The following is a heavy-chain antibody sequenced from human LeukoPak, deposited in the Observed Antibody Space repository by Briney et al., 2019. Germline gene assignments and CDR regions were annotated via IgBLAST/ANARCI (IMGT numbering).Heavy chain of an antibody. CDR2: IYFSGRT. V-gene: IGHV4-39*02. CDR1: GGSICRSSYY. J-gene: IGHJ4*02. Sequence: PETLSLSRTVSGGSICRSSYYWGWVRHPPRRGLEWIGSIYFSGRTSSKPSLKSRFPISVDTSKNQFSRKLSSVTAADTVVDYCARDSIVVVIGYWGQGTLVTVSS. D-gene: IGHD3-22*01. CDR3: ARDSIVVVIGY.